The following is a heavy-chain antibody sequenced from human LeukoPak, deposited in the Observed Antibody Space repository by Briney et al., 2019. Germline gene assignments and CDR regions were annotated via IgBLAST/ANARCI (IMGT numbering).Heavy chain of an antibody. D-gene: IGHD2-2*01. J-gene: IGHJ6*02. CDR2: IYPGDSDT. Sequence: GESLKIFCKGSGYSFTSYWIGWVRQMSGKGLEWMGIIYPGDSDTRYSPSFQGQVTISADKSISTAYLQWSSLKASDTAMYYCARFHCSSTSCYEFYYYGMDVWGQGTTVTVSS. CDR3: ARFHCSSTSCYEFYYYGMDV. CDR1: GYSFTSYW. V-gene: IGHV5-51*01.